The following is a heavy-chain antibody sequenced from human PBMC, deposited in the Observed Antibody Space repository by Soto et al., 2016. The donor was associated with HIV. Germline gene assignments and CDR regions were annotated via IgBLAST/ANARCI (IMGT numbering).Heavy chain of an antibody. CDR3: AKQGEFSFSDYFDY. CDR1: GFTFSNYG. V-gene: IGHV3-30*18. Sequence: VQLVESGGGVVQPGRSLRLSCAASGFTFSNYGMHWVRQAPGKGLEWVAVIWYDGSNQYFADSVKGRFTISRDNSKNMLYLDMNSLRAEDTAMYYCAKQGEFSFSDYFDYWGLGTVVTVSS. D-gene: IGHD3-10*01. CDR2: IWYDGSNQ. J-gene: IGHJ4*02.